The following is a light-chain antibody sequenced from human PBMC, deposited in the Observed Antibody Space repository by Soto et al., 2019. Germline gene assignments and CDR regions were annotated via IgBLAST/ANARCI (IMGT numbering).Light chain of an antibody. CDR3: ATWDSSLSAEA. Sequence: QSVLTQPPSVSAAPGQKVSISCSGSSSNIGNNYVSWYQQFPGKAPKLLIYHDNQRPSGISDRISGSKSGTSATLGITGLQTGDEADYYCATWDSSLSAEAFGGGTKPTVL. CDR1: SSNIGNNY. J-gene: IGLJ2*01. V-gene: IGLV1-51*01. CDR2: HDN.